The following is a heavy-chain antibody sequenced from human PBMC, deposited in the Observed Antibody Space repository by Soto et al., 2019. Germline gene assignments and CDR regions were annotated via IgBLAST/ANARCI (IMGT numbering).Heavy chain of an antibody. V-gene: IGHV4-59*01. CDR1: GGSISSYY. CDR2: IYYSGST. D-gene: IGHD2-2*01. J-gene: IGHJ5*02. Sequence: PSETLSLTCTVSGGSISSYYWSWIRQPPGKGLEWIGYIYYSGSTNYNPSLKSRVTISVDTSKNQFSLKLSSVTAADTAVYYCARVKDIVVVPAAHYNWFDPWGQGTLVTVSS. CDR3: ARVKDIVVVPAAHYNWFDP.